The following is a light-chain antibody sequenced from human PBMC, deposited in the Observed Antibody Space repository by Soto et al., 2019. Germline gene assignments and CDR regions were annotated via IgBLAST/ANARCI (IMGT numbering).Light chain of an antibody. CDR2: ESS. CDR3: QQRSNWPPSIT. CDR1: QSVTNSF. Sequence: EIVLAQSPGTLSLSPGERATLSCRASQSVTNSFLAWYQQKPGQAPRLLIYESSSRATDIPDRFSGSGSGTDFTLSISTLESTDFAVYYCQQRSNWPPSITFGQGTRLEIK. J-gene: IGKJ5*01. V-gene: IGKV3D-20*02.